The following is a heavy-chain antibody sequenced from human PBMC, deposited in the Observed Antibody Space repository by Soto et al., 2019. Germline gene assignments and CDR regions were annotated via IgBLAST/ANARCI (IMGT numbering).Heavy chain of an antibody. CDR1: GGSISSSSYY. J-gene: IGHJ3*02. CDR2: IYYSGST. Sequence: SETLSLTCTVSGGSISSSSYYWGWIRQPPGKGLEWIGSIYYSGSTYYNPSLKSRVTISVDTSKNQFSLKLSSVTAADTAVYYCARHVVGVVAATPWIYAFDIWGQGTMVTVSS. V-gene: IGHV4-39*01. CDR3: ARHVVGVVAATPWIYAFDI. D-gene: IGHD2-15*01.